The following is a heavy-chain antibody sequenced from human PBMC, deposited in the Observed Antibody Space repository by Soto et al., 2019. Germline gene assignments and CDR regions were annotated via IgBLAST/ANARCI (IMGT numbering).Heavy chain of an antibody. V-gene: IGHV3-30-3*01. Sequence: QVQLVESGGGVVQPGRSLRLSCAASGFTFSSYAMHWVRQAPGKGLEWVAVISYDGSNKYYADSVKGRFTISRDNSKNTLYLQMNSLRAEDTAVYYCARGGYSYVDYWGQGTLVTVSS. CDR1: GFTFSSYA. D-gene: IGHD5-18*01. J-gene: IGHJ4*02. CDR2: ISYDGSNK. CDR3: ARGGYSYVDY.